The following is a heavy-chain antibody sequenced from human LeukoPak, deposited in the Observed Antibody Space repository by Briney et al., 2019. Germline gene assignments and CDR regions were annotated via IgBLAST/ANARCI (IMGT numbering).Heavy chain of an antibody. CDR2: IYTSGST. CDR3: ASPSITMVRGVIINDY. Sequence: KPSETLSLTCTVSGGSISSGSYYWSWIRQPAGKGLEWIGRIYTSGSTNYNPSLKSRVTISVDTSKNQFSLKLSSVTAADTAVYYCASPSITMVRGVIINDYWGQGTLVTVSP. J-gene: IGHJ4*02. CDR1: GGSISSGSYY. D-gene: IGHD3-10*01. V-gene: IGHV4-61*02.